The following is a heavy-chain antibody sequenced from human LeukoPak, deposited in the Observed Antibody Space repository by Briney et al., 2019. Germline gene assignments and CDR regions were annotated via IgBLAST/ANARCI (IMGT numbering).Heavy chain of an antibody. D-gene: IGHD2-2*01. V-gene: IGHV3-23*01. CDR1: GFTFSSYA. J-gene: IGHJ6*02. CDR3: AKVRGYCSSTSCYYSYGMDV. CDR2: ISGSAGIT. Sequence: PGGSLRLSCAASGFTFSSYAMSWVRQAPGKGLEWVSVISGSAGITYYADSVKGRFTISRDNSKNTLYLQMNSLRAEDTAVYYCAKVRGYCSSTSCYYSYGMDVWGQGTTVTVSS.